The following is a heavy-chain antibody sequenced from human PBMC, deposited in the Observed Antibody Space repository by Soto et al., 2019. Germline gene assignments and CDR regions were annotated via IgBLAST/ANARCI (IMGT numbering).Heavy chain of an antibody. CDR1: GDYIHVGGYY. CDR2: IYYTGKT. J-gene: IGHJ5*02. CDR3: GRDLTSNANCINP. Sequence: SETLSLTCSVSGDYIHVGGYYWTWIRQRPGKGLEWMGYIYYTGKTYYNPSLESRLTMSVDRSKNQFSLRLTSVTAADTAVYFCGRDLTSNANCINPWGQGTLVTVSS. V-gene: IGHV4-30-4*01. D-gene: IGHD2-2*01.